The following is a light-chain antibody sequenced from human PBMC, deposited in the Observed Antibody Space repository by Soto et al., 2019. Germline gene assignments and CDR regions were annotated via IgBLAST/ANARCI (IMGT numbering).Light chain of an antibody. CDR2: GAS. V-gene: IGKV3-20*01. Sequence: EIVLRQSPGTLSLSPGERAGLSCRASQSLSSNYLAWYQQKPGQAPRLLIYGASNTAPGIPDRFSGRGSGTDFILTISRLEPEDFAVYYCQHYGSSLWTFGQGTNVDI. CDR3: QHYGSSLWT. J-gene: IGKJ1*01. CDR1: QSLSSNY.